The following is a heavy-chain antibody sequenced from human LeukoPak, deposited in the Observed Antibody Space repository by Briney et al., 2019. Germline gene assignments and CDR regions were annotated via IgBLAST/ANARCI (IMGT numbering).Heavy chain of an antibody. J-gene: IGHJ4*02. D-gene: IGHD4-17*01. CDR2: IYSGGST. CDR1: GFTVCINY. Sequence: GVSLRLSCVASGFTVCINYASWVGQAPGKGLEWVAVIYSGGSTYYAESVKGSFTISRDNSKNTLYIQMNSLRAEDTAVYYCASDDGGDYYRFRYWGQGTLVTVSS. V-gene: IGHV3-66*01. CDR3: ASDDGGDYYRFRY.